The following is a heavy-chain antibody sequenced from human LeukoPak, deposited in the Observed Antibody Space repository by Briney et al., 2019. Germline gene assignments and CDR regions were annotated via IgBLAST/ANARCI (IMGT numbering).Heavy chain of an antibody. D-gene: IGHD1-20*01. CDR1: GFTFSSYA. Sequence: GGSLRLSCAASGFTFSSYAMHCVRQAPGKGLEYVSAISSNGGSTYYANSVKGRFTISRDNSKNTLYLQMGSLRAEDMAVYYCARDGHYLTGTWRDYYYYYMDVWGKGTTVTISS. V-gene: IGHV3-64*01. J-gene: IGHJ6*03. CDR3: ARDGHYLTGTWRDYYYYYMDV. CDR2: ISSNGGST.